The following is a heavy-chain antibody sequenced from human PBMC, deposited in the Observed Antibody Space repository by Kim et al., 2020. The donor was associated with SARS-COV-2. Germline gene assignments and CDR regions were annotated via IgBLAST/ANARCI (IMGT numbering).Heavy chain of an antibody. J-gene: IGHJ4*02. D-gene: IGHD3-10*01. Sequence: SETLSLTCAVYGGSFSGYYWSWIRQPPGKGLEWIGEINHSGSTNYNPSLKSRVTISVDTSKNQFSLKLSSVTAADTAVYYCARGGLWFGELLGYWGQGTL. CDR3: ARGGLWFGELLGY. V-gene: IGHV4-34*01. CDR2: INHSGST. CDR1: GGSFSGYY.